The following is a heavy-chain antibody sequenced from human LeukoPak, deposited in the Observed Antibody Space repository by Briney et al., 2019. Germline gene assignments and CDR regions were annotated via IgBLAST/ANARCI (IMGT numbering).Heavy chain of an antibody. V-gene: IGHV1-69*13. CDR1: GGTFSSYA. Sequence: ASVKVSCKASGGTFSSYAISWVRQAPGQGLEWMGGIIPIFGTANYAQKFQGRVTIAADESTSTAYMELSSLRSDDTAVYYCATHPGSGWLLYYYYYGMDVWGKGPTVTVSS. CDR3: ATHPGSGWLLYYYYYGMDV. CDR2: IIPIFGTA. J-gene: IGHJ6*04. D-gene: IGHD6-19*01.